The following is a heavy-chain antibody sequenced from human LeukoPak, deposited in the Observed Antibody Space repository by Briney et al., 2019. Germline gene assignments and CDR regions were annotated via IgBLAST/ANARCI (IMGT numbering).Heavy chain of an antibody. CDR3: FGYISKRNYGMDV. CDR1: GFTFGDYA. D-gene: IGHD6-13*01. Sequence: PGRSLRLSFSASGFTFGDYAINWVPPAPGKGLERVGLIRSKSYGETTESAASVRGRFTISRDDSRSVAYLQMKSLRANDTAVYYCFGYISKRNYGMDVWGLGTTVTVSS. CDR2: IRSKSYGETT. V-gene: IGHV3-49*04. J-gene: IGHJ6*02.